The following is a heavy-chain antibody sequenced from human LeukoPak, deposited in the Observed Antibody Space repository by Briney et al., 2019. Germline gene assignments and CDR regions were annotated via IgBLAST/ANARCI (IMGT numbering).Heavy chain of an antibody. CDR1: GFTFSSYG. CDR2: INQNGNET. CDR3: ARDLVGAAD. V-gene: IGHV3-7*01. D-gene: IGHD1-26*01. Sequence: GGSLRLSCAASGFTFSSYGMHWVRQAPGKGLEWVANINQNGNETNSVDSVKGRFTISRDNTKNSLYLQMNSLRAEDTAVYYCARDLVGAADWGRGTLVTVSS. J-gene: IGHJ4*02.